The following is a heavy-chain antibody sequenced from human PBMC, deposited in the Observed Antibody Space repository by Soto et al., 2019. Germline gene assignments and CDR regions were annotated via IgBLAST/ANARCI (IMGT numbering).Heavy chain of an antibody. J-gene: IGHJ5*02. CDR1: GGVLIESY. D-gene: IGHD3-16*01. CDR3: VRIRYQLPSSVLWLDP. V-gene: IGHV4-34*01. Sequence: PAETLSLTCAVYGGVLIESYWTWSGHPPGKGREWIGEINHVGGTNYNPSLKSRVTMSVDTSQNQFSLRLISVTAADTAMYFCVRIRYQLPSSVLWLDPWGQGTPVTVSS. CDR2: INHVGGT.